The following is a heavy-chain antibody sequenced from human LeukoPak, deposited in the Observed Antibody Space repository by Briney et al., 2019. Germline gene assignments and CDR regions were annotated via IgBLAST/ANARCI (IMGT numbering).Heavy chain of an antibody. CDR1: GYTFSTYD. D-gene: IGHD3-10*01. CDR2: ISADDGNT. J-gene: IGHJ3*02. Sequence: ASVKVSCKASGYTFSTYDITWVRQAPGQGLEWMGWISADDGNTDYAQKLQGRVTMTTDTSTSTAYMELRSLRSDDTAVYYCARAGGNYHGSGSYAFDIWGQGTMVTVSS. CDR3: ARAGGNYHGSGSYAFDI. V-gene: IGHV1-18*01.